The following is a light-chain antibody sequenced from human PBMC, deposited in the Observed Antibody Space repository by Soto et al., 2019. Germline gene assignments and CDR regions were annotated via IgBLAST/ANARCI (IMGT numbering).Light chain of an antibody. CDR1: QGISHF. CDR3: QGYNDAST. Sequence: DIQMTQSPSSLSASVGDRVTITCRASQGISHFLAWYQQKPGQVPKLLIYAASTLLPGVPSRFSGSGSGTDFTLTISSLQHEDVATYYCQGYNDASTCGQGTKVEI. J-gene: IGKJ1*01. V-gene: IGKV1-27*01. CDR2: AAS.